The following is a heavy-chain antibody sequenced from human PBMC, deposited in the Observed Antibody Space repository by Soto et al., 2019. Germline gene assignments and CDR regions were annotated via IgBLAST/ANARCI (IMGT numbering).Heavy chain of an antibody. V-gene: IGHV3-21*01. CDR2: ISSSSSYI. Sequence: GGSLRLSCAASGFTFSSYSMNWVRQAPGKGLEWVSSISSSSSYIYYADSVKGRFTISRDNAKNSLYLQMNSLRAEDTAVYYCARAVEYCSGGSCYGHYFDYWGQGTLVTVSS. D-gene: IGHD2-15*01. J-gene: IGHJ4*02. CDR1: GFTFSSYS. CDR3: ARAVEYCSGGSCYGHYFDY.